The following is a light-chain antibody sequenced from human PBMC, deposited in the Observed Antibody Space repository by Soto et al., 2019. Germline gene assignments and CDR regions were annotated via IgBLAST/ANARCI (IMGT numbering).Light chain of an antibody. CDR3: HQYGYSPTSHT. V-gene: IGKV3-20*01. J-gene: IGKJ5*01. CDR2: DAS. CDR1: PRFVSGH. Sequence: EIGWTQTPSTLSLSPWDTATLSCRASPRFVSGHLAWYQQRPGQAPRLLIYDASNRAPGVPDRFSGSGSGTDYTLTINIREPEDFAVFYCHQYGYSPTSHTFGQGTRVDI.